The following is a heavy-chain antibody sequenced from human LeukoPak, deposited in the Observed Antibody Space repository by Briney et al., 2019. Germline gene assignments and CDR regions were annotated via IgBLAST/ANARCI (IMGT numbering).Heavy chain of an antibody. CDR1: GFTFSSYD. J-gene: IGHJ6*02. D-gene: IGHD2-2*01. CDR3: ARAAYCSSTSCYLNYYYGMDV. CDR2: IGTAGDT. Sequence: GGSLRLSCAASGFTFSSYDMHWVRQATGKGLDWVSAIGTAGDTYYPGSVKGRFTTSRENAKNSLYLQMNSLRAGDTAVYHCARAAYCSSTSCYLNYYYGMDVWGQGTTVTVSS. V-gene: IGHV3-13*01.